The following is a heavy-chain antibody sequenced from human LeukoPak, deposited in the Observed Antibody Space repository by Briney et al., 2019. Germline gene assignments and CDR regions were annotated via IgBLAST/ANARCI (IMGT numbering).Heavy chain of an antibody. J-gene: IGHJ1*01. V-gene: IGHV3-33*08. CDR3: ARPNYSSGLGYFQH. CDR2: ISFDGTIK. D-gene: IGHD6-19*01. CDR1: GFTFSSYG. Sequence: PGGSLRLSCAASGFTFSSYGIHWVRQAPGKGLEWVAVISFDGTIKYYADSVKGRFTSSRDNSKNTLYLQMNSLRAEDTAVYYCARPNYSSGLGYFQHWGQGTLVTVTS.